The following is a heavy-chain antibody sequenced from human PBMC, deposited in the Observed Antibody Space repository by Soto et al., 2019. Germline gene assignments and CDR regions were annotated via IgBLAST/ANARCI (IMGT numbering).Heavy chain of an antibody. J-gene: IGHJ6*02. V-gene: IGHV4-39*01. Sequence: SETLSLTCTVSGGSISSSTYYWGWIRQPPGKGLEWIGSIYFSGSAYYNPSLKSRVTISVDTSKNQFSLKLSSVTAADTAVYYCSRQRGTYGSGSYYYYYYGMDVWGQGTTVTVSS. CDR3: SRQRGTYGSGSYYYYYYGMDV. D-gene: IGHD3-10*01. CDR2: IYFSGSA. CDR1: GGSISSSTYY.